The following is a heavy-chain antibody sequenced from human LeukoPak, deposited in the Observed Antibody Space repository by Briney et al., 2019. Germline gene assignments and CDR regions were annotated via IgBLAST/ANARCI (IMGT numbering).Heavy chain of an antibody. D-gene: IGHD2-15*01. V-gene: IGHV3-7*01. CDR1: GFSSSSYY. CDR3: VRDRGYCSGGNCYTVLDY. CDR2: IKEDGSEK. J-gene: IGHJ4*02. Sequence: GGSLRLSCAASGFSSSSYYMTWVRQAPGKGLEWVAYIKEDGSEKNYVDSVKGRFTISRDNAKNSLYLQMNSLRAEDTAVYYCVRDRGYCSGGNCYTVLDYWGQGTLVTVSS.